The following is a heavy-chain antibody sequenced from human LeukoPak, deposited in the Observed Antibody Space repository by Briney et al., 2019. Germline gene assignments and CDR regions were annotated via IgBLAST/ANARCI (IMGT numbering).Heavy chain of an antibody. CDR1: GYSFTSYW. D-gene: IGHD6-6*01. CDR2: IYPGDSDT. J-gene: IGHJ4*02. V-gene: IGHV5-51*01. CDR3: QSYSSSSGVDY. Sequence: GESLKISCKGSGYSFTSYWIGWVRQMPGKGLEWMGIIYPGDSDTSYSPSFQGQVTISADKSISTAYLQWSSLKASDTAMYYCQSYSSSSGVDYWGQGTLVTVSS.